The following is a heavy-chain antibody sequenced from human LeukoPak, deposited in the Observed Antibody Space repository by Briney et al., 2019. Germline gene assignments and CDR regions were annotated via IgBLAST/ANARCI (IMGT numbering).Heavy chain of an antibody. CDR3: ARDNEYCTGGTCRLDY. Sequence: GGSLRLSCASSGFTSSFYWMHWVRQAPGKGLVWVSRINNDGRSTSYAGSVKGRFTISRDNAKNTLYLQMNSLRAEDTAVYYCARDNEYCTGGTCRLDYWGQGALVTVSS. D-gene: IGHD2-15*01. CDR2: INNDGRST. V-gene: IGHV3-74*01. J-gene: IGHJ4*02. CDR1: GFTSSFYW.